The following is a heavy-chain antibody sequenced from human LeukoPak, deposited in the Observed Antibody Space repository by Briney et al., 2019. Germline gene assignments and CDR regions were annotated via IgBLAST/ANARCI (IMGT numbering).Heavy chain of an antibody. CDR3: ARRGSRWYFDL. CDR2: IKQDGSEK. J-gene: IGHJ2*01. V-gene: IGHV3-7*01. CDR1: GFTFRSYA. Sequence: GGSLRLSCAASGFTFRSYAMSWVRQAPGKGLEWVANIKQDGSEKYYVDSVKGRFTISRDNAKNSLYLQMNSLRAEDTAVYYCARRGSRWYFDLWGRGTLVTVSS.